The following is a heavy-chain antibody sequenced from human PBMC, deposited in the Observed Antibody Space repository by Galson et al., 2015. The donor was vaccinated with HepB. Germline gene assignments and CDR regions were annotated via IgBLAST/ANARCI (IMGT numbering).Heavy chain of an antibody. CDR3: ASAYPYYDFFDY. CDR2: IIPIFGTA. J-gene: IGHJ4*02. V-gene: IGHV1-69*06. D-gene: IGHD3-3*01. CDR1: GGTFSSYA. Sequence: SVKVSCKASGGTFSSYAISWVRQAPGQGLEWMGGIIPIFGTANYAQKFQGRVTITADKSTSTAYMELSSLRSEDTAVYYCASAYPYYDFFDYWGQGTLVTVSS.